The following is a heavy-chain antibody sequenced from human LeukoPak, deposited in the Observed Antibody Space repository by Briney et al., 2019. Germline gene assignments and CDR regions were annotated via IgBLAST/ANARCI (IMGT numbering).Heavy chain of an antibody. CDR2: ISGSGGST. V-gene: IGHV3-23*01. CDR1: GFTFSSYA. J-gene: IGHJ3*02. CDR3: AKDPRAITMIVVVITLDAFDI. D-gene: IGHD3-22*01. Sequence: PGGSLRLSCAASGFTFSSYAMSWVRQAPGKGLEWVSAISGSGGSTYYADSVKGRFTISRDNSKNTLYLQMNSLRAEDTAVYYCAKDPRAITMIVVVITLDAFDIWGQGTMVTVSS.